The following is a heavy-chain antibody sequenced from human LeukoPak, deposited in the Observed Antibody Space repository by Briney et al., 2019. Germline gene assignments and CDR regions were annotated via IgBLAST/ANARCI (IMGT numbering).Heavy chain of an antibody. V-gene: IGHV1-18*01. CDR1: GYTFNTYA. D-gene: IGHD6-13*01. Sequence: ASVKVSCKTSGYTFNTYAVTWVRQAPGQGLEWMGWISPYNGNTNYAKNLQGRATMTTDASTSTAYMELRSLRSDDTAVYYCAKGGVTWYEPPLGHWGQGTLVTVSS. CDR2: ISPYNGNT. J-gene: IGHJ1*01. CDR3: AKGGVTWYEPPLGH.